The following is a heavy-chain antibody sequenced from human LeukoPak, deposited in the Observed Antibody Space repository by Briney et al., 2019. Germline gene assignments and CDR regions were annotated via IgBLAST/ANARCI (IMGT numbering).Heavy chain of an antibody. D-gene: IGHD3-10*01. CDR3: ARTLGEGTATWFDP. Sequence: PSETLSLTCTVPGGSISSYYWSWIRQPPGKGLEWIGYIYYSGSTNYNPSLKSRVTISVDTSKNQFSLKLSSVTAADTAVYYCARTLGEGTATWFDPWGQGTLVTVSS. CDR1: GGSISSYY. V-gene: IGHV4-59*01. CDR2: IYYSGST. J-gene: IGHJ5*02.